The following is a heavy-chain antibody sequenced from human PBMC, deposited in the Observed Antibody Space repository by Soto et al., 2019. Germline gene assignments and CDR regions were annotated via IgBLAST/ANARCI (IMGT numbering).Heavy chain of an antibody. CDR2: IRNKANGYTT. Sequence: AGSLRLSCAASGFTFSDHYMDWVRQAPGKGLEWVGRIRNKANGYTTEYAASVKGRFTISRDDSKNSLYLQMNSLKTEDTAVYYCTRVRSSSWGLDDFDMWGQGTMVTVSS. CDR3: TRVRSSSWGLDDFDM. V-gene: IGHV3-72*01. CDR1: GFTFSDHY. J-gene: IGHJ3*02. D-gene: IGHD6-13*01.